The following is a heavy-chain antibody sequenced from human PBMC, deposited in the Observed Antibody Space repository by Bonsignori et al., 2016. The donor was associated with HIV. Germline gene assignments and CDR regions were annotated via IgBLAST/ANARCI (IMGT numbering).Heavy chain of an antibody. CDR2: VKQDGGKK. D-gene: IGHD5/OR15-5a*01. CDR1: GFTFSDYW. Sequence: EVQLVESGGGLVQPGGSPRLSCVASGFTFSDYWMNWVRQVPGKGLEWLANVKQDGGKKYYVDSVKGRFTISRDNAKNSLYLQMDSLRVEDTAVYYCAREGVYVSRYFDFWGQGA. V-gene: IGHV3-7*01. CDR3: AREGVYVSRYFDF. J-gene: IGHJ4*02.